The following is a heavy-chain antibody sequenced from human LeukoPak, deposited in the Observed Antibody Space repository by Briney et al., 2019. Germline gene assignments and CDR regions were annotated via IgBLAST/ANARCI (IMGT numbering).Heavy chain of an antibody. J-gene: IGHJ4*02. CDR1: GYAFTSYG. CDR2: ISVYNDYT. V-gene: IGHV1-18*04. CDR3: AIWWGGDGSGRYYSPTYFDY. Sequence: ASVKVSCKASGYAFTSYGITWVRQAPGQGLEWMGWISVYNDYTNYARKFQGRVTMTTDTSTSTAYMELRSLRSDDTAVYYCAIWWGGDGSGRYYSPTYFDYWGQGTLVTVSS. D-gene: IGHD3-10*01.